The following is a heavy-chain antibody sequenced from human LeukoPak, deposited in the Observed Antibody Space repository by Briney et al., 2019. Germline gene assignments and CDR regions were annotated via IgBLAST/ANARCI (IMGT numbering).Heavy chain of an antibody. CDR3: ASTTVTTRAFDI. J-gene: IGHJ3*02. CDR2: ISSSSSYI. V-gene: IGHV3-21*01. D-gene: IGHD4-17*01. CDR1: GFTFSSYS. Sequence: PGGSLRLSCAASGFTFSSYSMNWVRQAPGKGLEWVSSISSSSSYIYYADSVKGRFTISRDNAKNSLYLQMNSLRAEDTAVYYCASTTVTTRAFDIWGQGTMVTVSS.